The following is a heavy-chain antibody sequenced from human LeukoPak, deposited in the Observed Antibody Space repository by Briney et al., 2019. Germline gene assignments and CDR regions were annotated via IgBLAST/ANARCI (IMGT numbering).Heavy chain of an antibody. CDR1: GGTFSSYA. V-gene: IGHV1-69*04. D-gene: IGHD3-22*01. Sequence: ASVKVSCKASGGTFSSYAISWVRQAPGQGLEWMGRIIPIPGIANYAQKFQGRVTMTRDTSISTAYMELSRLRSDDTAVYYCAQRGSSGPFDYWGQGTLVTVSS. J-gene: IGHJ4*02. CDR3: AQRGSSGPFDY. CDR2: IIPIPGIA.